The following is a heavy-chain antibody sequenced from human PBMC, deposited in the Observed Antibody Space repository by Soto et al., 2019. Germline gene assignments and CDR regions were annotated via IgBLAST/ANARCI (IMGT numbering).Heavy chain of an antibody. J-gene: IGHJ6*02. CDR3: AKERDYYGSGSDIGSREDYYYGMDV. D-gene: IGHD3-10*01. Sequence: GGSLRLSCAASGFTFSSYGMHWVRQAPGKGLEWVAVISYDGSNKYYADSVKGRFTISRDNSKNTLYLQMNSLRAEDTAVYYCAKERDYYGSGSDIGSREDYYYGMDVWGQGTTVTVSS. V-gene: IGHV3-30*18. CDR2: ISYDGSNK. CDR1: GFTFSSYG.